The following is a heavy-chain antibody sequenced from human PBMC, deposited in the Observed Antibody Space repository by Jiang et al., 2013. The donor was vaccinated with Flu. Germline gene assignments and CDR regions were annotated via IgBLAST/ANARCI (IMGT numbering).Heavy chain of an antibody. V-gene: IGHV4-38-2*02. D-gene: IGHD6-13*01. CDR3: ARIIAAAGTNYFDY. CDR1: GYSISSGYY. CDR2: IYHSGST. Sequence: TVSGYSISSGYYWGWIRQPPGKGLEWIGSIYHSGSTYYNPSLKSRVTISVDTSKNQFSLKLSSVTAADTAVYYCARIIAAAGTNYFDYWGQGTLVTVSS. J-gene: IGHJ4*02.